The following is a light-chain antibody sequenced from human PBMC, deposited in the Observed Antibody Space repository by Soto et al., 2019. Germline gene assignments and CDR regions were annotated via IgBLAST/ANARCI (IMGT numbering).Light chain of an antibody. J-gene: IGLJ2*01. CDR2: SNN. CDR3: AAWDDSLNAL. Sequence: QPVLTQPPSASGTPGQRVTISCSGSSSNIGSNTVSWYQQLPGTAPKLLIYSNNLRPSGVPDRFSGSKSGTSASLAISGLQSEDEADYYCAAWDDSLNALFGGGTKLTVL. CDR1: SSNIGSNT. V-gene: IGLV1-44*01.